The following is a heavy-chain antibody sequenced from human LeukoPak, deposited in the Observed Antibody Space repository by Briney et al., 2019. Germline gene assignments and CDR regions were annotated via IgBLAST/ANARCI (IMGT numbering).Heavy chain of an antibody. J-gene: IGHJ4*02. V-gene: IGHV1-69*13. Sequence: EASVKVSCKASGGTFSSYAISWVRQAPGQGLEWMGGIIPIFGTANYAQKFQGRDTITADESTSTAYMELSSLRSEDTAVYYCARDYGDYFDYWGQGTLVTVSS. CDR1: GGTFSSYA. CDR2: IIPIFGTA. CDR3: ARDYGDYFDY. D-gene: IGHD4-17*01.